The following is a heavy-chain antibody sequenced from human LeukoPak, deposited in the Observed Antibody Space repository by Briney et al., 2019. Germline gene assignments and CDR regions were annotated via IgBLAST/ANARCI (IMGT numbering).Heavy chain of an antibody. V-gene: IGHV1-58*01. J-gene: IGHJ4*02. Sequence: SVKVSCKASGFTFTSSAVQWVRQARGQRLEWIGWIVVGSGNTNYAQKFQERVTITRDMSTSTAYMELSSLRSEDTAVYYCAAEGIAAAGTGYWGQGTLVTVSS. CDR1: GFTFTSSA. CDR3: AAEGIAAAGTGY. CDR2: IVVGSGNT. D-gene: IGHD6-13*01.